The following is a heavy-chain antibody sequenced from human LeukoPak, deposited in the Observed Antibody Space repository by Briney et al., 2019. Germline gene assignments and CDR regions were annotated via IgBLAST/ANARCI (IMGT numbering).Heavy chain of an antibody. CDR2: IYYSGST. Sequence: SETLSLTCTVSGGSISSSSYYWGWIRQPPGKGLEWIGYIYYSGSTNYNPSLKSRVTISVDTSKNQFSLKLSSVTAADTAVYYCARGIVVVVAATYYYYGMDVWGQGTTVTVSS. CDR3: ARGIVVVVAATYYYYGMDV. J-gene: IGHJ6*02. CDR1: GGSISSSSYY. D-gene: IGHD2-15*01. V-gene: IGHV4-61*05.